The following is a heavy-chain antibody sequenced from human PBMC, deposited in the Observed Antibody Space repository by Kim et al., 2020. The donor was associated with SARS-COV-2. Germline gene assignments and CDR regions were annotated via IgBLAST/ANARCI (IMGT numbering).Heavy chain of an antibody. CDR1: GVSMSSFDSH. CDR2: VYYRGGT. Sequence: SETLSLTCTVTGVSMSSFDSHWDWIRHLPGKGLEWIGTVYYRGGTLYNPSLESRVTISIDTSKNQFSLSMTSMTAADTALYYCARLTSDTWGRGTLVTVS. J-gene: IGHJ4*02. V-gene: IGHV4-39*01. CDR3: ARLTSDT.